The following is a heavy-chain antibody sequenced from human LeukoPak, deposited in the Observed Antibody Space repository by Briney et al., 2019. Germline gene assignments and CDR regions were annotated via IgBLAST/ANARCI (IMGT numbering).Heavy chain of an antibody. CDR3: ARDPYSGSYGDSYYYYMDV. D-gene: IGHD1-26*01. CDR1: GFTFSSYE. J-gene: IGHJ6*03. V-gene: IGHV3-48*03. CDR2: TRNSGTTI. Sequence: GGSLRLSCVASGFTFSSYEMNWVRQAPGKGLEWISYTRNSGTTIYYTDPVKGRFTISRDNAKNSLYLQMNSLRAEDTAIYYCARDPYSGSYGDSYYYYMDVWGKGTTVTISS.